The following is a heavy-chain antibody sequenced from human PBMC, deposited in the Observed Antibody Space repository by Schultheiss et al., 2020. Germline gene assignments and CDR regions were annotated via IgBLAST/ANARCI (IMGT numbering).Heavy chain of an antibody. Sequence: SETLSLTCTVSGGSISSGGYYWSWIRQHPGKGLEWIGRIYTSGSTNYNPSLKSRVTISVDTSKNQFSLKLSSVTAADTAVYYCAKDAAATNGGYYYYYYMDVWGKGTTVTVSS. V-gene: IGHV4-61*02. CDR3: AKDAAATNGGYYYYYYMDV. D-gene: IGHD2-15*01. J-gene: IGHJ6*03. CDR2: IYTSGST. CDR1: GGSISSGGYY.